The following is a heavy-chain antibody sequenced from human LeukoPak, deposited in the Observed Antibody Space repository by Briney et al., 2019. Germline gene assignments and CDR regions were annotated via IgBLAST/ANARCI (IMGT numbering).Heavy chain of an antibody. D-gene: IGHD2-15*01. CDR3: ARGRRIVVVLGATRTHRDYYMDV. V-gene: IGHV4-34*01. Sequence: SETLSLTCAVYGGSFSGYYWSWIRQPPGKGLEWIGEINHSGSTNYNPSLKSRVTISVDTSKNQFSLKLSSVTAADTAVYYCARGRRIVVVLGATRTHRDYYMDVWGKGTTVTVSS. CDR1: GGSFSGYY. J-gene: IGHJ6*03. CDR2: INHSGST.